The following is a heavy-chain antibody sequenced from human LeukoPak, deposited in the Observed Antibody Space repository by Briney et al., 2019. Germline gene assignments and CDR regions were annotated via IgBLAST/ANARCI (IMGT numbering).Heavy chain of an antibody. V-gene: IGHV1-18*01. CDR1: GYTFTSYG. CDR3: ARIPDCSSTSCHAWFDP. J-gene: IGHJ5*02. D-gene: IGHD2-2*01. CDR2: ISAYNGNK. Sequence: ASVKVSCKASGYTFTSYGISWVRQAPGQGLEWMGWISAYNGNKNYSQKFQGRVTMTTDTSTSTAYMELRSLRSDDTAVYYCARIPDCSSTSCHAWFDPWGQGTLVTVSS.